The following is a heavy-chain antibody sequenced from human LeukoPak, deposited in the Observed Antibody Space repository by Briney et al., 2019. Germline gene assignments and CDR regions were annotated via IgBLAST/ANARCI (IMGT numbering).Heavy chain of an antibody. CDR1: GFTFSSYG. V-gene: IGHV3-33*01. D-gene: IGHD3-22*01. CDR2: IWYDGSNK. CDR3: ARDWDYYDSSGPNYYFDY. J-gene: IGHJ4*02. Sequence: LSGGSLRLSCAASGFTFSSYGMHWVRQAPGKGLEWVAVIWYDGSNKYYADSVKGRFTISRDNSKNTLYLQMNSLRAEDTAVYYCARDWDYYDSSGPNYYFDYWGQGTQVTVSS.